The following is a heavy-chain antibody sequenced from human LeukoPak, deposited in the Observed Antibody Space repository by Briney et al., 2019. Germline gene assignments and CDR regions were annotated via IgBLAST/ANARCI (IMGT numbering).Heavy chain of an antibody. CDR2: IFYSGST. CDR3: ARATSSGFDP. CDR1: GGSISSTPFY. D-gene: IGHD1-26*01. Sequence: GSLRLSCTVSGGSISSTPFYWGWIRQPPGKGLEWLASIFYSGSTYYNPSLKSRVTISIDTSKNQFSLKLGSVTAADTAVYYCARATSSGFDPWGQGTLVTVSS. J-gene: IGHJ5*02. V-gene: IGHV4-39*07.